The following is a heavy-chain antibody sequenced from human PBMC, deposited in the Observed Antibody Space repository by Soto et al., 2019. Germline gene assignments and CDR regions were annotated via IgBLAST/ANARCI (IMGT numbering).Heavy chain of an antibody. V-gene: IGHV3-13*01. J-gene: IGHJ2*01. CDR1: GFTFSSYD. CDR2: LVTNTDT. D-gene: IGHD6-19*01. Sequence: EVQLVESGGGLVQPGGSLRLSCAASGFTFSSYDMQWVREVTGKGLEWVSGLVTNTDTYYAGSVKGRFTISRENAKNSLYLQMNNLGAGDTAVYYCAREIAVPGTWYFELWGRGTLVTVSS. CDR3: AREIAVPGTWYFEL.